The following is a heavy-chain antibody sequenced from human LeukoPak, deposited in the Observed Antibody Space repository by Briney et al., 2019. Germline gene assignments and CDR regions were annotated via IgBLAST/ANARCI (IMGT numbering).Heavy chain of an antibody. CDR2: LYSGGGT. D-gene: IGHD2-15*01. CDR1: GFTVSSNS. CDR3: AREYCSGGSCYRRQYYFDY. V-gene: IGHV3-53*01. J-gene: IGHJ4*02. Sequence: GRSLRLSCAVSGFTVSSNSMSWVRQAPGKGLECVSILYSGGGTDYAYSVKGRFTISRDNSKHTLYLGMNSLRVEDTAVYYCAREYCSGGSCYRRQYYFDYWGQGTLVIVSS.